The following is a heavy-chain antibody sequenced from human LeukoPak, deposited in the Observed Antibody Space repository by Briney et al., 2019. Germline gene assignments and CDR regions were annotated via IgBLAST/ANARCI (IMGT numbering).Heavy chain of an antibody. CDR1: GYTFSSYG. J-gene: IGHJ4*02. V-gene: IGHV1-18*01. CDR2: ISAYNGNT. Sequence: ASVNVSCTASGYTFSSYGISSVRQAPGQGLEWMGWISAYNGNTNFAQKFQGRVTMTTDTSTSTAYMELRSLTSDDTAVYYCAKDHQYAFDYWGQGTLVTVSS. CDR3: AKDHQYAFDY. D-gene: IGHD2-2*01.